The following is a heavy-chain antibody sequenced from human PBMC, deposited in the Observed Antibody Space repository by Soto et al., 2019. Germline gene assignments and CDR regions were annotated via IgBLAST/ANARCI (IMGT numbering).Heavy chain of an antibody. V-gene: IGHV3-74*01. CDR1: GFTFSSYW. J-gene: IGHJ4*02. Sequence: EVHLVESGGGLFQPGGYLRLSCAASGFTFSSYWMHWVRQAPGKGLVWVSRIRSDGSNAEYADSVKGRFTISRDNAENTLYLQMNSLRVEDTAVYYCARGDGDYHDGHGYLGRHWGQGTLVTVSS. CDR3: ARGDGDYHDGHGYLGRH. CDR2: IRSDGSNA. D-gene: IGHD3-22*01.